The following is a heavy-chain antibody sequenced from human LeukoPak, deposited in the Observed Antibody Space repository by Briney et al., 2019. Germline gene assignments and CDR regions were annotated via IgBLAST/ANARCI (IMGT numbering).Heavy chain of an antibody. Sequence: PGGSLRLSCAASGFTFSSYGMHWVRQAPGKGLEWVAVISYDGSNKYYADSVKGRFTISRDNSKSMLYLQMNSPRAEDTAVYYCAKQVSYYYRSGSRNNWFDPWGQGTLVTVSS. CDR3: AKQVSYYYRSGSRNNWFDP. CDR1: GFTFSSYG. V-gene: IGHV3-30*18. J-gene: IGHJ5*02. CDR2: ISYDGSNK. D-gene: IGHD3-10*01.